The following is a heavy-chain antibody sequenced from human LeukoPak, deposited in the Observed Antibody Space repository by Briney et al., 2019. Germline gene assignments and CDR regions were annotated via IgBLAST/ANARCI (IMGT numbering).Heavy chain of an antibody. D-gene: IGHD2-15*01. V-gene: IGHV4-34*01. CDR3: ARGTGYGGNAKADY. CDR2: INHSGST. Sequence: GEINHSGSTNYNPSPKSRVTISVDTSKNQFSLKLSSVTAADTAVYYCARGTGYGGNAKADYWGQGTLVTVSS. J-gene: IGHJ4*02.